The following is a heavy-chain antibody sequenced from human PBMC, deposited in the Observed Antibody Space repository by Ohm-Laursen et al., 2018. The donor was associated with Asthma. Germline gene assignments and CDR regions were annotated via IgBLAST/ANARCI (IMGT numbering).Heavy chain of an antibody. V-gene: IGHV1-18*04. Sequence: ASVKVSCKASGYTFTNYGFSWVRQAPGQGLEWMAWISTYNGNTDYAPKFQDRVTMTTHTSTSTAYMELRCIRSDATAVYYCSRVLSVYDRSSDCDRIDYWGQGTLVTVSS. D-gene: IGHD3-22*01. CDR2: ISTYNGNT. CDR1: GYTFTNYG. CDR3: SRVLSVYDRSSDCDRIDY. J-gene: IGHJ4*02.